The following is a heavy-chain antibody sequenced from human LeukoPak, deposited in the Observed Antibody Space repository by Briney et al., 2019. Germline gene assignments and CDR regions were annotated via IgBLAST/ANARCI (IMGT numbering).Heavy chain of an antibody. V-gene: IGHV1-8*01. CDR3: ARVAGNCGGDCYRLLY. D-gene: IGHD2-21*01. CDR2: MNPNSGNT. J-gene: IGHJ4*02. CDR1: GYTFTTYD. Sequence: ASVKVSCKASGYTFTTYDINWVRQATGQGLEWLGWMNPNSGNTGYAQKFQDRVTMTRNISITTAYMELSNLRSEDTAVYYCARVAGNCGGDCYRLLYWGQGTLVTVSS.